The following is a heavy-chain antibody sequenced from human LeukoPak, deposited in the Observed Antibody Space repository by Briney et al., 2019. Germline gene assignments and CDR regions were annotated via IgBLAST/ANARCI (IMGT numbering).Heavy chain of an antibody. CDR3: ARGLACNKSGGSSSCTFDP. V-gene: IGHV4-34*01. J-gene: IGHJ5*02. Sequence: SETLSLTCTVSGGSISSGYYWSWIRQPPGKGLEWIGEINHSGSTNYNPSLKSRVTISVDTSKNQFSLKLSSVTAADTAVYYCARGLACNKSGGSSSCTFDPWGQGTLVTVSS. D-gene: IGHD6-13*01. CDR2: INHSGST. CDR1: GGSISSGYY.